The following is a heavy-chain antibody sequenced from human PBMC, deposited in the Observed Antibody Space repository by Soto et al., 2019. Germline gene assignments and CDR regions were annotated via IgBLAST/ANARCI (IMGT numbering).Heavy chain of an antibody. V-gene: IGHV3-23*01. CDR1: GFTFSSYA. J-gene: IGHJ6*02. CDR3: AKATLFYSSGYDYGYYYYGMDF. D-gene: IGHD3-22*01. Sequence: WVPMRLLRAAPGFTFSSYAIRCVSQAPRKGVEWVSTISGSGGSIYYADSVKGRVTIFRNKSKYKLGLQMNSLRAEVPVVDYCAKATLFYSSGYDYGYYYYGMDFWGQGTTVTVSS. CDR2: ISGSGGSI.